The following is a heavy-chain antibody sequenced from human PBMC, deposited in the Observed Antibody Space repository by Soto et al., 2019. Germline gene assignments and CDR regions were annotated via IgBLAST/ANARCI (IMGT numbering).Heavy chain of an antibody. D-gene: IGHD1-26*01. J-gene: IGHJ6*02. CDR1: GGSFSGYF. CDR2: IYHSGIT. Sequence: SETLSLTCAVYGGSFSGYFWSWIRQPPGKGLEWLGEIYHSGITDYNPSLKSRVSISVDRSKSQFSLNLTSVTAADTAVYYCSTRRGRLYGLDVWGQGTTVTVSS. CDR3: STRRGRLYGLDV. V-gene: IGHV4-34*01.